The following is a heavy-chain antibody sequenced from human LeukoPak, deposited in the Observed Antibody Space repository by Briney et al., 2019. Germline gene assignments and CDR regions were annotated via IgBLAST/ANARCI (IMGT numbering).Heavy chain of an antibody. V-gene: IGHV3-11*01. D-gene: IGHD3-10*01. CDR3: AKDPNPYYYGSGSYFSYYFDY. CDR1: GFTFSDYY. CDR2: IGSSGSTI. Sequence: GSLRLSCAASGFTFSDYYMSWIRQAPGKGLEWVSYIGSSGSTIYYADSVKGRFTISRDNAKNSLYLQMNSLRAEDTALYYCAKDPNPYYYGSGSYFSYYFDYWGQGTLVTVSS. J-gene: IGHJ4*02.